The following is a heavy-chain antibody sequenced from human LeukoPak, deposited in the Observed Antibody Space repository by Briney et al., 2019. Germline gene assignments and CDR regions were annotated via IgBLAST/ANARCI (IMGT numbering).Heavy chain of an antibody. CDR1: GGSISSGSYY. V-gene: IGHV4-61*02. Sequence: TSETLSLTCTVSGGSISSGSYYWSWIRQPAGKGLEWIGRIYTSGSTHYNPSLKSRVTISVDTSKNQFSLKLSSVTAADTAVYYCARLTGTTPLGYWGQGTLVTVSS. CDR3: ARLTGTTPLGY. J-gene: IGHJ4*02. CDR2: IYTSGST. D-gene: IGHD1-20*01.